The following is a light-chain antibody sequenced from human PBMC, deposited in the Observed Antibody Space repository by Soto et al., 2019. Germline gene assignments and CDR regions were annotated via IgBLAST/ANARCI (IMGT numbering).Light chain of an antibody. CDR1: SGHSSYA. CDR3: QTWGSGPVV. V-gene: IGLV4-69*01. CDR2: LNSDGSH. Sequence: QSVLTQSPSASASLEAPVKLPCTLTSGHSSYAIEWHQQQPEKGPRYWMKLNSDGSHSKGDGIPDRFSGSRSGAERYLTISSRQSEDEADYYCQTWGSGPVVFGGGTKLTVL. J-gene: IGLJ2*01.